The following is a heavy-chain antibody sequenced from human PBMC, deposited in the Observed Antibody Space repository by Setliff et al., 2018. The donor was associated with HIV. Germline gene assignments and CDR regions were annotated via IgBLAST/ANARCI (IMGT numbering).Heavy chain of an antibody. Sequence: GGSLRLSCAASGFSVSDDWMSWVRQTPGKRLEWVGRIKSIISGGTTDYAAPVKDRFIISRDDSKNMLYLQMNSLKTEDTALYYCGTDNCGGDCYLNYWGLGTLVTVSS. D-gene: IGHD2-21*02. CDR3: GTDNCGGDCYLNY. CDR2: IKSIISGGTT. CDR1: GFSVSDDW. V-gene: IGHV3-15*01. J-gene: IGHJ4*02.